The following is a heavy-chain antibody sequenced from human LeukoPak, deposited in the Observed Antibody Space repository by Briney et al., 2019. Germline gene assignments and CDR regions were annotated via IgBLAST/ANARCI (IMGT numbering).Heavy chain of an antibody. Sequence: SLRLSYTASGFTFGDYAMSWVRQAPGKGLEWVGFIRSKAHGRTTEYAASVKGRFTISRDDSKSIAYLQMNSLKTEDTAVYYCTRDDSDVRSPYYFDYWGQGTLVTVSS. V-gene: IGHV3-49*04. J-gene: IGHJ4*02. D-gene: IGHD2-21*01. CDR2: IRSKAHGRTT. CDR3: TRDDSDVRSPYYFDY. CDR1: GFTFGDYA.